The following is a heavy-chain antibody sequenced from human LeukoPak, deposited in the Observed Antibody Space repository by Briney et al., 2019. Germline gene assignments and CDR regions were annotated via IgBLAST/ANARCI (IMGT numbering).Heavy chain of an antibody. CDR2: IYYSGST. Sequence: SETLSLTCTVSGGSISSYYWSWIRQPPGKGLEWIGYIYYSGSTNYIPSLKSRVTISVDTSKNQFSLKLSSVTAADAAVYYCARLSNYYYYGMDVWGQGTTVTVSS. J-gene: IGHJ6*02. CDR1: GGSISSYY. CDR3: ARLSNYYYYGMDV. V-gene: IGHV4-59*08.